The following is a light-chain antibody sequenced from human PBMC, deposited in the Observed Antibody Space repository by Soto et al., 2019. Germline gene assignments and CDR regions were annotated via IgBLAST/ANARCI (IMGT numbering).Light chain of an antibody. J-gene: IGLJ2*01. CDR1: SSNIVAGYD. Sequence: QYVLTQPPSVSGAPGQRVTISCTGSSSNIVAGYDVHWYQQLPGTAPKLLIYGNSNRPSGVPDRFSVSKSGTSASLAITGLQAEDEADYYCQSYDSSLSGVVFGGGTKLTVL. CDR3: QSYDSSLSGVV. CDR2: GNS. V-gene: IGLV1-40*01.